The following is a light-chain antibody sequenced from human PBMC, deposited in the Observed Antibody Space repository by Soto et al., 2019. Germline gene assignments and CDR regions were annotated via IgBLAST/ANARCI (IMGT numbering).Light chain of an antibody. CDR3: CSYAGSNTVI. J-gene: IGLJ2*01. CDR2: GGT. V-gene: IGLV2-23*01. CDR1: SSDVGSYNL. Sequence: HSVLTQPASVSGSPGQSITISCTGTSSDVGSYNLVSWYQQHPGKAPKLMIYGGTHRPSGVSNRFSGSKSGNTASLTISGLQAEDEADYYCCSYAGSNTVIFGGGTKLTVL.